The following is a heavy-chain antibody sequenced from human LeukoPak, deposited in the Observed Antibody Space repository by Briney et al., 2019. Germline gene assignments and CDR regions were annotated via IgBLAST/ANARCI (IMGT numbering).Heavy chain of an antibody. D-gene: IGHD2-2*01. J-gene: IGHJ5*02. CDR3: ARNGQLLSGGNWFDP. Sequence: ASVKVSCKASGYIFNGYYMHWVRQAPGQGPEWMGWINPNNGDTKSAQKFKGRITLTRDTSLSTAYMEPSRLTSDDTAIYFCARNGQLLSGGNWFDPWGQGALVTVSS. CDR2: INPNNGDT. V-gene: IGHV1-2*02. CDR1: GYIFNGYY.